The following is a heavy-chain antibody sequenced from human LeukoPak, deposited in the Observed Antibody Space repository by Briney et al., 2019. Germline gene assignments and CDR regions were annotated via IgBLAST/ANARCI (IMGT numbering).Heavy chain of an antibody. J-gene: IGHJ4*02. CDR1: GFTFSSHA. D-gene: IGHD3-3*01. CDR2: ISHSGGST. CDR3: AKDLGQRFSYVLDY. Sequence: GGSLRLSCAASGFTFSSHAMIWVRHAAGKVLEWFSVISHSGGSTYYADSVKGRFTISRDNSKNTLHLQMNSLRAEDTALFYCAKDLGQRFSYVLDYWGQGTAVTVSS. V-gene: IGHV3-23*01.